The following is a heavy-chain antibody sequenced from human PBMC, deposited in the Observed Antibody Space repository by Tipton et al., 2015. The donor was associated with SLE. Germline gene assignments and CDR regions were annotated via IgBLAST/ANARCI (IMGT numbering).Heavy chain of an antibody. V-gene: IGHV5-10-1*01. J-gene: IGHJ2*01. CDR1: GYSFTSYW. CDR3: ARHARPHGEYDWYFDL. Sequence: VQLVQSGAEVKKPGESLRISCKGSGYSFTSYWISWVRQMPGKGLEWMGRIDPSDSYTNYSPSFQGHVTISADKSISTAYLQWSSLKASDTAMYYCARHARPHGEYDWYFDLWGRGTLVTVSS. CDR2: IDPSDSYT. D-gene: IGHD2-2*01.